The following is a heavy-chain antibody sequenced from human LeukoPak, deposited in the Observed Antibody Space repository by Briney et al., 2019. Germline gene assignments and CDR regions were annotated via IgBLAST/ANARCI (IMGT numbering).Heavy chain of an antibody. CDR3: ARHSTSSWYHYYYYYGMDV. CDR1: GYSFTSYW. V-gene: IGHV5-51*01. D-gene: IGHD6-13*01. Sequence: GESLKISWKGSGYSFTSYWIGWVRQMPGKGLELMGIIYHGDSDTRYSPSFQGQVTISADKSISTAYLQWSSLKASDTAMYYCARHSTSSWYHYYYYYGMDVWGQGTTVTVSS. CDR2: IYHGDSDT. J-gene: IGHJ6*02.